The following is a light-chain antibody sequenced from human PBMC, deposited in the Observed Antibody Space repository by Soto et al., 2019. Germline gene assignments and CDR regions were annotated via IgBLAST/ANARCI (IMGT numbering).Light chain of an antibody. V-gene: IGKV3-15*01. CDR2: GAS. Sequence: EIVMRQSPATLSVSPGERATLSCRASQSVSSNLAWYQHKPGQAPRLLVYGASTRASGIPDRFSGSGSGTEFTLSISSLQSEDFAVYYWQQYYNWPRTFGQGTKVEI. J-gene: IGKJ1*01. CDR1: QSVSSN. CDR3: QQYYNWPRT.